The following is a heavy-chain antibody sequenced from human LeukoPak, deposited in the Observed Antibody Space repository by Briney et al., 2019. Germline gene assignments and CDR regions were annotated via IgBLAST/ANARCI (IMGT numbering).Heavy chain of an antibody. J-gene: IGHJ5*02. Sequence: SETLSLTCTVSGDSVSSGSNYWSWIRQPAGKGLEWIGRIYTSGSTNYNPSLKSRVTISVDTSKNQFSLKLSSVTAADTAVYYCARERSMVRGVSWFDPWGQGTLVTVSS. V-gene: IGHV4-61*10. D-gene: IGHD3-10*01. CDR1: GDSVSSGSNY. CDR2: IYTSGST. CDR3: ARERSMVRGVSWFDP.